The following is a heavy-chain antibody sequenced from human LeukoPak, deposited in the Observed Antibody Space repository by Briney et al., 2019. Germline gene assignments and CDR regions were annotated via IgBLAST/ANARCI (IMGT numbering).Heavy chain of an antibody. CDR1: GFTFSSYG. CDR3: AKDHRSLGYCSGGSCSPYYFDY. V-gene: IGHV3-30*02. CDR2: IRYDGSNK. Sequence: GGSLRLSCAASGFTFSSYGMHWVRQAPGKGLEWVAFIRYDGSNKYYADSVKGRFTISRDNSKNTLYLQMNSLRAEDTAVCYCAKDHRSLGYCSGGSCSPYYFDYWGQGTLVTVSS. D-gene: IGHD2-15*01. J-gene: IGHJ4*02.